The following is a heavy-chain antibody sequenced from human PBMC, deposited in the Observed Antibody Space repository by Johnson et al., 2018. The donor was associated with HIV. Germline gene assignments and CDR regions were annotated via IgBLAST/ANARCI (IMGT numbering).Heavy chain of an antibody. J-gene: IGHJ3*01. D-gene: IGHD6-13*01. Sequence: VQLVESGGGVVQSGGSLRLSCAASGFTFSSYAMHWVRQAPGKGLEWVAVISFDGSYKYFADSVKGRFTISRDNAKNSLYLQMNSLRAEDTAVYYCARAFGSGGYISSWYLGLGAFDRWGRGTMVTVSS. CDR1: GFTFSSYA. CDR2: ISFDGSYK. V-gene: IGHV3-30*04. CDR3: ARAFGSGGYISSWYLGLGAFDR.